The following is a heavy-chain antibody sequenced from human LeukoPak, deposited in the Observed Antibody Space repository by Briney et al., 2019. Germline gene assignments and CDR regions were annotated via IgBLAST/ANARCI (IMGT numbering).Heavy chain of an antibody. CDR3: ARTGVWFGRGNDAFDV. J-gene: IGHJ3*01. V-gene: IGHV3-30*02. CDR2: IHHDGSNK. Sequence: GGSLRLSCAASGFTFSSYGMHWVRQAPGKGLDWVAFIHHDGSNKYYADSVRGRFTISRDNSKNTLYLQMNSLRAEDTAVYYCARTGVWFGRGNDAFDVWGQGTMVTVSS. D-gene: IGHD3-10*01. CDR1: GFTFSSYG.